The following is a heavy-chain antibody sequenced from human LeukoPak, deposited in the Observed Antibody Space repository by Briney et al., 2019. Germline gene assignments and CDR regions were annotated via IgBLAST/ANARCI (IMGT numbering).Heavy chain of an antibody. Sequence: SETLSLTCTVSGGSISSSSYYWGWIRQPPGKGLEWIGSIYYSGSTYYNPSLKSRVTISVDTSKNQFPLKLSSVTAADTAVYYCARALTMVRGAPNLYNWFDPWGQGTLVTVSS. CDR3: ARALTMVRGAPNLYNWFDP. J-gene: IGHJ5*02. D-gene: IGHD3-10*01. CDR2: IYYSGST. CDR1: GGSISSSSYY. V-gene: IGHV4-39*06.